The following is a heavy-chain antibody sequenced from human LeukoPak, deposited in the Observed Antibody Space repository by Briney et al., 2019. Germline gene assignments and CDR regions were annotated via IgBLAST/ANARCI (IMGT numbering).Heavy chain of an antibody. J-gene: IGHJ4*02. CDR3: ARRGGYDFSYDY. D-gene: IGHD5-12*01. CDR1: GGSISSNIYY. CDR2: IYHSGST. Sequence: SETLFLTCTVSGGSISSNIYYWGWIRQPPGKGLEWIGDIYHSGSTYYNPSLKSRVTISVDTSKNQFSLKLSSVTIADTAVYYCARRGGYDFSYDYWGQGILVTVSS. V-gene: IGHV4-39*01.